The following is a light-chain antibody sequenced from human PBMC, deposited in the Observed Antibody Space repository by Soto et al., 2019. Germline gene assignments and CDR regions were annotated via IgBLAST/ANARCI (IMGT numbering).Light chain of an antibody. CDR1: SSGVGGYNY. J-gene: IGLJ2*01. Sequence: QSALTQPPSASGSPGQSVTLSCTGTSSGVGGYNYVSWYQQHPGKAPKLMIYEVSKRPSGVPDRFSGSKSGNTASLTVSGLQAEDEGDYYCSSYAGSNIVVFGGGTKVTV. V-gene: IGLV2-8*01. CDR2: EVS. CDR3: SSYAGSNIVV.